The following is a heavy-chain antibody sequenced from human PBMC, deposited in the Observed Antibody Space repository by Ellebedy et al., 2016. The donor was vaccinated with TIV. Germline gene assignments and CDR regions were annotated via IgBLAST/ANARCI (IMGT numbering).Heavy chain of an antibody. J-gene: IGHJ4*02. CDR2: ISFDGTNK. D-gene: IGHD3-9*01. V-gene: IGHV3-30*04. CDR3: ARGRYYDLLTGYYLGLDY. Sequence: PGGSLRLSCAASGFTLINYAIHWVRQAPGKGLEWVAVISFDGTNKYYADSVKGRFTMSRETSKNTLFLQMNSLRVEDTAVYHCARGRYYDLLTGYYLGLDYWGQGALVTVSS. CDR1: GFTLINYA.